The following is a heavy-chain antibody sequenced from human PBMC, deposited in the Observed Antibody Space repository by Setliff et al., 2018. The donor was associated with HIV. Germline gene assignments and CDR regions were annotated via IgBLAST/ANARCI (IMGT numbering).Heavy chain of an antibody. D-gene: IGHD3-16*01. CDR3: ARDVPWGDYYYYMDV. V-gene: IGHV4-4*07. J-gene: IGHJ6*03. Sequence: SETLSLTCTVSGGSISSYYWSWIRQPAGKGLEWIGHIYTSGSTNYNPSLKSRVTMSVDTSKNPFSLKLSSVTAADTAVYYCARDVPWGDYYYYMDVWGKGTTVTVSS. CDR2: IYTSGST. CDR1: GGSISSYY.